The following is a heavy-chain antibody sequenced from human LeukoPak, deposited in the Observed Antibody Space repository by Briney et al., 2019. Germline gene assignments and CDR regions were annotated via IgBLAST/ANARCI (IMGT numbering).Heavy chain of an antibody. CDR2: ISSSGSTI. J-gene: IGHJ4*02. Sequence: PGRSLRLSCAASGFTFSDYYMSWIRQAPGKGLEWVSYISSSGSTIYYADSVKGRFTISRDNAKNSLYLQMNSLKTEDTAVYYCTTDAGYSKNYWGQGTLVTVSS. V-gene: IGHV3-11*01. CDR1: GFTFSDYY. CDR3: TTDAGYSKNY. D-gene: IGHD4-11*01.